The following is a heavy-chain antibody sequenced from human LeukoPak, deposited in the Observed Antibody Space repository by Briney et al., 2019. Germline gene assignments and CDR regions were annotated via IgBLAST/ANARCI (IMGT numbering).Heavy chain of an antibody. CDR2: IYPGDSDT. V-gene: IGHV5-51*01. CDR3: PRLRDGYKPPRGFDY. D-gene: IGHD5-24*01. J-gene: IGHJ4*02. CDR1: GYSFTSYW. Sequence: GESLKISCKGSGYSFTSYWIGWVRQMPGKGLEWMGIIYPGDSDTRYSPSFQGQVTISADKSISTAYLQWRSLKASDSAMYYCPRLRDGYKPPRGFDYWGPGTLVTVSS.